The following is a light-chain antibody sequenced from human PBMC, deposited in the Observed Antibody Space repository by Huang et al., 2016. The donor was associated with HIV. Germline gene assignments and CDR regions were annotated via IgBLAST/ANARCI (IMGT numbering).Light chain of an antibody. J-gene: IGKJ2*02. CDR3: MQSLQSLPGT. V-gene: IGKV2-28*01. CDR2: LGS. Sequence: DIVMTQSSSSLTVTPGVPASFSCMSSQSLLHSNGYTYLAWYLQKPGQSPHLLIYLGSTRASVVPERFRSSESGTDFTLKISRVEAEDVGVYSCMQSLQSLPGTFGQGTKLEIK. CDR1: QSLLHSNGYTY.